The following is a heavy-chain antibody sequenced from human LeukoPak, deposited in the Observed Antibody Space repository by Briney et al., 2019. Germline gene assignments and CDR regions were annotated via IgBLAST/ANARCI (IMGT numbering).Heavy chain of an antibody. Sequence: SETLSLTCAVYGGSFSGYYWSWIRQPPGKGLEWIGEINHSGSTNYNPSLKSRVTISVDTSKNQFSLKLSSVTAADTAVYYCARSYYYGSGTSRPFDPWGQGTLVTVSS. CDR2: INHSGST. CDR3: ARSYYYGSGTSRPFDP. D-gene: IGHD3-10*01. CDR1: GGSFSGYY. J-gene: IGHJ5*02. V-gene: IGHV4-34*01.